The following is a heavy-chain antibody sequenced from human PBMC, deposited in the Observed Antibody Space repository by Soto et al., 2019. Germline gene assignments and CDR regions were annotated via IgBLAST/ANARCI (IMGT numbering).Heavy chain of an antibody. CDR3: ARDRALWFGEQIDYYGMDV. CDR1: GYTFTSYG. D-gene: IGHD3-10*01. V-gene: IGHV1-18*04. J-gene: IGHJ6*02. CDR2: ISAYNGNT. Sequence: QVKLVQSGAEVKKPGASVKVSCKASGYTFTSYGISWVRQAPGQGLEWMGWISAYNGNTNYAQKLQGRVTMTTDTSTSTAYMELRSLRSADTAVYYCARDRALWFGEQIDYYGMDVWGQGTTVTVSS.